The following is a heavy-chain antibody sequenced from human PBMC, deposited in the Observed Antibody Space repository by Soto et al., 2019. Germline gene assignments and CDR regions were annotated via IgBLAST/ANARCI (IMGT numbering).Heavy chain of an antibody. CDR2: IYWDDDK. Sequence: SVSTLVNPTQTLTLTCTFSGFSLTSNLVGVGWIRQTPGKALEWVVMIYWDDDKRYSPPLRSRLTVTKDTSKNQVVLTMTNMDAEDAGTYYCARVKDLFLYFDYWGQGSRVTVSA. CDR3: ARVKDLFLYFDY. J-gene: IGHJ4*02. V-gene: IGHV2-5*02. D-gene: IGHD3-16*02. CDR1: GFSLTSNLVG.